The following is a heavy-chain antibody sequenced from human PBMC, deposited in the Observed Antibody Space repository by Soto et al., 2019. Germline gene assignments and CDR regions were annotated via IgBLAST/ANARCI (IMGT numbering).Heavy chain of an antibody. D-gene: IGHD4-17*01. CDR1: GFTFSTYG. V-gene: IGHV3-30*18. CDR3: AKDLQSYGDYAYYCYGMDV. Sequence: QVQLVESGGGEVQPGRSLTISCAASGFTFSTYGMHWVRQTPGKGLEWVAVISYDGTNKFYSDSVKGRFTISRDNFKNTLTLQMYSLRADDTAVYSCAKDLQSYGDYAYYCYGMDVWGLGTRVTVSS. CDR2: ISYDGTNK. J-gene: IGHJ6*02.